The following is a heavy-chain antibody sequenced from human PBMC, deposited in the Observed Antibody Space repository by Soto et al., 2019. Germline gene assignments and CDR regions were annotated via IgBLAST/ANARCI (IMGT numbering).Heavy chain of an antibody. D-gene: IGHD6-19*01. Sequence: PGGSLRLSCAASGFTFSSYAMHWVRQAPGKGLEWVAVISYDGSNKYYADSVKGRFTISRDNSKNTLYLQMNSLRAEDTAVYYCARAGLVLYYYYGMDVWGQGTTVTVSS. V-gene: IGHV3-30-3*01. CDR3: ARAGLVLYYYYGMDV. CDR1: GFTFSSYA. CDR2: ISYDGSNK. J-gene: IGHJ6*02.